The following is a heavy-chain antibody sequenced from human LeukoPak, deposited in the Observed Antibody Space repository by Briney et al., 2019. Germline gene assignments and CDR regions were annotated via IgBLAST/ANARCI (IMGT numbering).Heavy chain of an antibody. Sequence: GASVKVSCKASGYTFTGYYMHWVRQAPGQGLEWMGWINPNSGGTNYAQKFQGRVTMTRDTSISPAYMELSRLRSDETAVYYCARDGGWVDKYIVVVPAASTIGYWGQGTLVTVSS. CDR3: ARDGGWVDKYIVVVPAASTIGY. CDR1: GYTFTGYY. CDR2: INPNSGGT. J-gene: IGHJ4*02. V-gene: IGHV1-2*02. D-gene: IGHD2-2*01.